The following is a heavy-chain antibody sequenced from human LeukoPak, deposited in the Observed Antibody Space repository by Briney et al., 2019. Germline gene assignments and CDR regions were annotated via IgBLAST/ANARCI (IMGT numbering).Heavy chain of an antibody. D-gene: IGHD3-22*01. Sequence: GRSLRLSCTATGFTFSHYAIHWVRQAPGKRMMRVAVISYDGSNKLYADSVKGRFTLSRDNSKNTLSLQMNSLRPEDTAVYYCASGCSNYDSSGYCFEHWGQGTLVTVSS. J-gene: IGHJ4*02. CDR3: ASGCSNYDSSGYCFEH. V-gene: IGHV3-30-3*01. CDR2: ISYDGSNK. CDR1: GFTFSHYA.